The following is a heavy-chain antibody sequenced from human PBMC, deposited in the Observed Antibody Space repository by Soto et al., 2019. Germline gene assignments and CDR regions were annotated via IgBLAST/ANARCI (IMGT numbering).Heavy chain of an antibody. Sequence: SETLSLTCTVSGGSISSGGYYWSWIRQHPGKGLEWIGYIYYSGSTYYNPSLKSRVTISVDTSKNQFSLKLSSVTAADTAVYYCARMGRGTIFGVETYYYYGMDVWGQGTTVTVS. J-gene: IGHJ6*02. CDR3: ARMGRGTIFGVETYYYYGMDV. CDR1: GGSISSGGYY. CDR2: IYYSGST. D-gene: IGHD3-3*01. V-gene: IGHV4-31*03.